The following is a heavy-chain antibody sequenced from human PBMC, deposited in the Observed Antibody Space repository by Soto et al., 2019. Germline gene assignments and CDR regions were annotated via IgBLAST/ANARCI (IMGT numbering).Heavy chain of an antibody. CDR3: TKDGDSADYGY. D-gene: IGHD2-21*01. CDR2: IIPMFPTT. CDR1: GDTXARNA. V-gene: IGHV1-69*06. Sequence: SXKVSFKASGDTXARNAIHVVRQAPGQGLEWMGGIIPMFPTTNYAQKFKGRLTIYAEKSTGTAYMEMTRLRSEDTAVYYCTKDGDSADYGYWGQGTLVTVSS. J-gene: IGHJ4*02.